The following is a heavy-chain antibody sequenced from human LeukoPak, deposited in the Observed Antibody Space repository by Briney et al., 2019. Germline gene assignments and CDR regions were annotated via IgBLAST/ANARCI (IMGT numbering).Heavy chain of an antibody. J-gene: IGHJ4*02. V-gene: IGHV1-18*01. CDR1: GYTFISYG. CDR2: ISAYNGNT. CDR3: ARDRSYYDILTGYYSPYDY. D-gene: IGHD3-9*01. Sequence: ASVKVSCKASGYTFISYGISWVRQAPGQGLEWMGWISAYNGNTNYAQKLQGRVTMTTDTSTSTAYMELRSLRSDDTAVYYCARDRSYYDILTGYYSPYDYWGQGTLVTVSS.